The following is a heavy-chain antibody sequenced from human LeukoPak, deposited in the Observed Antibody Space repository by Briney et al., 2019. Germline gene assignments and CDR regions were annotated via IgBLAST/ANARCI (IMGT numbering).Heavy chain of an antibody. CDR2: IKSKTDGGTT. D-gene: IGHD3-10*01. CDR1: GFTFCNAW. Sequence: PGGSLRLSCAASGFTFCNAWMNWVRQAPGKGLEWVGRIKSKTDGGTTDYAAPVKGRFTISRDDSKNTLYLQMNSLKTEDTAVYYCTTAGHYYGSGSYYINYYYYGMDVWGQGTTVTVSS. CDR3: TTAGHYYGSGSYYINYYYYGMDV. V-gene: IGHV3-15*07. J-gene: IGHJ6*02.